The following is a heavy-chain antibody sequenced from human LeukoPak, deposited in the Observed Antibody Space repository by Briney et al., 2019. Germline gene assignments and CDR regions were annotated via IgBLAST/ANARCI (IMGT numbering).Heavy chain of an antibody. CDR2: ISYTGGSQ. D-gene: IGHD6-13*01. V-gene: IGHV3-30*18. Sequence: HPGRSLRLSCAASGFSFSRYGMHWVRQAPGKGLEWVAVISYTGGSQFYADSVKGRFTISRDDSKNTLYLQMNNLRAEDTAVYYCAKEATEYTSRALDYWGQGTLVTVSS. J-gene: IGHJ4*02. CDR1: GFSFSRYG. CDR3: AKEATEYTSRALDY.